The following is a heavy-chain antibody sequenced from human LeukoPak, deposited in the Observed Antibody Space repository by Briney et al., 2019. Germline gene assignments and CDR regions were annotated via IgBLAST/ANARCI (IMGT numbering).Heavy chain of an antibody. CDR1: GGSISGYY. D-gene: IGHD1-26*01. CDR2: IYYSGST. V-gene: IGHV4-59*01. J-gene: IGHJ4*02. Sequence: SETLSLTCTVSGGSISGYYWSWIRQPPGKGLEWIGYIYYSGSTNYNPSLKSRVTISVDTSKNQFSLKLSSVTAADTAVYYCARQRLVGATHFDYWGQGTLVTVSS. CDR3: ARQRLVGATHFDY.